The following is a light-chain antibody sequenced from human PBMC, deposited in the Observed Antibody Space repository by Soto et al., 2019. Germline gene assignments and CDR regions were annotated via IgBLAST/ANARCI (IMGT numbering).Light chain of an antibody. J-gene: IGLJ2*01. CDR1: SSDVGGYNY. Sequence: QSALTQPPSASGSPGQSLTISCTGTSSDVGGYNYVSWYQQRPGKAPKLVIYEVTKRPSGVPDRFSGSKSGSTASLTVSGLQADDEAEYYCASYTSSTTPAIFGGGTKLTVL. V-gene: IGLV2-8*01. CDR3: ASYTSSTTPAI. CDR2: EVT.